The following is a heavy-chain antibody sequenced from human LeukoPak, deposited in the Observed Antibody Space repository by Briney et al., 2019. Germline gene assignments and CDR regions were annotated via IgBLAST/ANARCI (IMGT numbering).Heavy chain of an antibody. CDR2: MYDSGST. D-gene: IGHD3-10*01. V-gene: IGHV4-59*08. Sequence: SETLSLTCTVSGGSISYYYWNWIRQPPGKGLEWIGYMYDSGSTNYNPSLKSRVTISVDKSKSQFSLKLSSVTAADTAVYYCAGHRERDYYGSGTYGSPFDYWGQGTLVTVSS. CDR1: GGSISYYY. CDR3: AGHRERDYYGSGTYGSPFDY. J-gene: IGHJ4*02.